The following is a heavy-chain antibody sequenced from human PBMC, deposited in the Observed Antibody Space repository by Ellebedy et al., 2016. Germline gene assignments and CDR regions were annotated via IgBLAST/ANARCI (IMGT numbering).Heavy chain of an antibody. CDR1: GFTFSRYG. D-gene: IGHD3-10*01. Sequence: GESLKISXVASGFTFSRYGMHWARQAPGKGLEWVALIWFDGSNKYYADSVKGRFTISRDNSKNTLYLQMNSLRAEDTAVYYCAKAPPLYGSGTNGDYYMDVWGKGTTVSVSS. J-gene: IGHJ6*03. CDR2: IWFDGSNK. V-gene: IGHV3-30*02. CDR3: AKAPPLYGSGTNGDYYMDV.